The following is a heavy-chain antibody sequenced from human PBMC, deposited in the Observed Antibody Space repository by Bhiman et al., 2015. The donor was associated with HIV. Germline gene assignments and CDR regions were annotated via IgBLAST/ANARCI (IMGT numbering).Heavy chain of an antibody. V-gene: IGHV3-13*01. Sequence: EVQLVESGGGLVQPGGSLRLSCAASGFTFSSHDMHWVRQATGKGLEWVSAIFAGDTYYSGSVKGRFTISRESAKNSLYLQMNSLRAGDTAVYYCARGVHFKLGYYMDVWGKGATVTVSS. CDR1: GFTFSSHD. D-gene: IGHD3-10*01. J-gene: IGHJ6*03. CDR3: ARGVHFKLGYYMDV. CDR2: IFAGDT.